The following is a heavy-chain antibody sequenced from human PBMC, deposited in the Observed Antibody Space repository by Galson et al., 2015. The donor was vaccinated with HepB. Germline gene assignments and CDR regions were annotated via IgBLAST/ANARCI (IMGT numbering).Heavy chain of an antibody. CDR2: ISGSGGST. CDR3: ARGFYDFWSGYNYYYYYGMDV. CDR1: GFTFSSYA. V-gene: IGHV3-23*01. Sequence: SLRLSCAASGFTFSSYAMSWVRQAPGKGLEWVSAISGSGGSTYYADSVKGRFTISRDNSKNTLYLQMNSLRAEDTAVYYCARGFYDFWSGYNYYYYYGMDVWGQGTTVTVSS. J-gene: IGHJ6*02. D-gene: IGHD3-3*01.